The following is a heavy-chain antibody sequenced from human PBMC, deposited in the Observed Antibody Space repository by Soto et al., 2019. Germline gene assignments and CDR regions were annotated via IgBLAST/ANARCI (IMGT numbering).Heavy chain of an antibody. V-gene: IGHV4-39*01. D-gene: IGHD5-18*01. CDR2: IYYSGST. Sequence: PSETLSLTCTVSGGSISSSSYYWGWIRQPPGKGLEWIGSIYYSGSTYYNPSLKSRVTISVDTSKNQFSLKLSSVTAADTAVYYCARSWIRLGYYFDYWGQGTLVTVSS. CDR3: ARSWIRLGYYFDY. CDR1: GGSISSSSYY. J-gene: IGHJ4*02.